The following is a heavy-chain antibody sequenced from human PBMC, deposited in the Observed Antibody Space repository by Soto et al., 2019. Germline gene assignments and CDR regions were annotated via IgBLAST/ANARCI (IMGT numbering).Heavy chain of an antibody. CDR3: ATCSAGRCYGALGGTLDYYGMDV. CDR2: ISYDGTTQ. CDR1: GFTFSDYG. Sequence: QVQLVESGGGVVQPGKSLRLSCAASGFTFSDYGMHWVRQAPGKGPEWLAVISYDGTTQHYADSVKGRFTISRDNFKNTLHLQINSLRGEDTAVYYCATCSAGRCYGALGGTLDYYGMDVWGQGTTVTVSS. J-gene: IGHJ6*02. V-gene: IGHV3-30*03. D-gene: IGHD2-15*01.